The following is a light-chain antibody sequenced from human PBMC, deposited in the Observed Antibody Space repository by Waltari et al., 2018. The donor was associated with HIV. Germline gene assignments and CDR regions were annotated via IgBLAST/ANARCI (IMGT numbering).Light chain of an antibody. CDR2: DAS. Sequence: THSTQPPSPLSAPEGYGATTNCQASQDISNYLNEYQQKPGQAPKLLIDDASNGETGVPSRCSGSGSGTDFTFTISSLQPEDIATYYCQQYDNRLRTFGQGTKVEIK. CDR1: QDISNY. CDR3: QQYDNRLRT. V-gene: IGKV1-33*01. J-gene: IGKJ1*01.